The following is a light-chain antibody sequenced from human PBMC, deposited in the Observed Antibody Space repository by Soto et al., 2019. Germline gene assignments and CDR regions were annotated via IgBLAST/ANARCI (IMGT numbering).Light chain of an antibody. V-gene: IGKV3-11*01. CDR1: QSVSSY. CDR2: DAS. Sequence: EIVLTQSPATPSLSPGERATLSCRASQSVSSYLAWYQQKPGQSPRLLIYDASNRATGIPARFSGSGSGTAFTLPNSSLKPEDFAVYYCQQRSNWPWLTFGGGTKVEI. CDR3: QQRSNWPWLT. J-gene: IGKJ4*01.